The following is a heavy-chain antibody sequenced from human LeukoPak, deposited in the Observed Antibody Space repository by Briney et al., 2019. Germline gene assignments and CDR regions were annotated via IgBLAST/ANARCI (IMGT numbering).Heavy chain of an antibody. J-gene: IGHJ4*02. Sequence: PGGSLRPSCAASGFTFSSYAMSWVRQAPGKGLEWVSTVSGSGGSTYYADSVKGRFAISRDNSKNTLYLQVSSLRAEDTAVYYCAKDRGYAVHCFDYWGQGTLVTVSS. V-gene: IGHV3-23*01. CDR3: AKDRGYAVHCFDY. CDR2: VSGSGGST. D-gene: IGHD5-12*01. CDR1: GFTFSSYA.